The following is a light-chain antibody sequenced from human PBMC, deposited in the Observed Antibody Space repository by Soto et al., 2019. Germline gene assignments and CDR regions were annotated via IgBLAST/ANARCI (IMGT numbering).Light chain of an antibody. CDR3: QQRSSGTLT. V-gene: IGKV1-5*01. CDR2: EAS. CDR1: QRSSSW. Sequence: DLQITQGPTALSASVGDRVTLTCRASQRSSSWVDWYQQKPGKAPKLLRDEASSLERVGPAMFSGSGSGTDFTLSSTSLEPEAIAVYSCQQRSSGTLTFGGGTKVDIK. J-gene: IGKJ4*01.